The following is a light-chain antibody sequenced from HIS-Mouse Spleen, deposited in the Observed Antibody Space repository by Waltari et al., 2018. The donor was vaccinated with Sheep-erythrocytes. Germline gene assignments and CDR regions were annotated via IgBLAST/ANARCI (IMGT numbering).Light chain of an antibody. J-gene: IGLJ3*02. V-gene: IGLV2-23*01. Sequence: QSALTQPASVSGSPGQSITISCTGTSSDVGSYNLVSWYQQHPGKAPKLMIYEGSKRSSGVPNGFSGSKSGNTASLTIAGLQAEDEADYYCCSYAGSSTPWVFGGGTKLTVL. CDR3: CSYAGSSTPWV. CDR1: SSDVGSYNL. CDR2: EGS.